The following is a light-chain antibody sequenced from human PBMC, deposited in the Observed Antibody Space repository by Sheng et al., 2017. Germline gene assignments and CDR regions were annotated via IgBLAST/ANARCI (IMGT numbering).Light chain of an antibody. CDR3: QSYDASLSGYV. Sequence: QSVLTQPPSVSGAPGQRVTISCTGSSSNIGAGYDVHWYQHLPGTAPKLLIYLNNNRPSGVPDRFSGSKSGTSASLAITGLQAEDEADYYCQSYDASLSGYVFGSGTAVTVL. CDR1: SSNIGAGYD. J-gene: IGLJ1*01. V-gene: IGLV1-40*01. CDR2: LNN.